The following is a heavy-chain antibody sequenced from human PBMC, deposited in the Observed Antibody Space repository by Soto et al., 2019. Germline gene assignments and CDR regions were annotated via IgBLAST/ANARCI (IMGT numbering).Heavy chain of an antibody. J-gene: IGHJ6*02. V-gene: IGHV1-46*01. CDR2: INPSGGST. CDR3: ARDHDLIDCSSTSCYLYGMDV. D-gene: IGHD2-2*01. CDR1: GYTFTSYY. Sequence: QVQLVQSGAEVKKPGASVKVSCKASGYTFTSYYMHWVRQAPGQGLEWMGIINPSGGSTSYAQKFQGRVTMTRDTSTSTVYMELSSLRSEDTAVYYCARDHDLIDCSSTSCYLYGMDVWGQGTTVTVSS.